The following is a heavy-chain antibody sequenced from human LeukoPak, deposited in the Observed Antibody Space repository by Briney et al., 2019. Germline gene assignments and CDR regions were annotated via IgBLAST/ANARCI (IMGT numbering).Heavy chain of an antibody. V-gene: IGHV3-23*01. CDR3: AKWREGTMVYFDY. Sequence: GESLRLSCAASGFTFSSYAMTWVRQAPGKGLERVSAISGSGHNTYYADSVKGRFTISRDNSKNTVYLQMNSLRAEDTALYYCAKWREGTMVYFDYWGQGTLVTVSS. D-gene: IGHD3-10*01. J-gene: IGHJ4*02. CDR2: ISGSGHNT. CDR1: GFTFSSYA.